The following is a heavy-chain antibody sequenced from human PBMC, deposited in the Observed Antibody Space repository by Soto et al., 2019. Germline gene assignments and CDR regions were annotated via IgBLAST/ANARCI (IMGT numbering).Heavy chain of an antibody. Sequence: QVQLVESGGGVVQPGRSLRLSCAASGFTFSSYGMHWVRQAPGKGLEWVAVISYDGSNKYYADSVKGRFTISRDNSKNTLYLQMNSLRAVDTAVYYCAKDHGPITMIVVAPFGYWGQGTLVTVSS. CDR3: AKDHGPITMIVVAPFGY. D-gene: IGHD3-22*01. V-gene: IGHV3-30*18. J-gene: IGHJ4*02. CDR1: GFTFSSYG. CDR2: ISYDGSNK.